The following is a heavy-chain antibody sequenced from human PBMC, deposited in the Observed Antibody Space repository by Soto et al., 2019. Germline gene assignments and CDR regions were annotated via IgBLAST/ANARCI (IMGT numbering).Heavy chain of an antibody. J-gene: IGHJ5*02. CDR3: ATYRPHDYYDSSGHYTNWFDP. Sequence: GASVKVSCKVSGYTLTELSMHWVRQAPGKGLEWMGGFDPEDGETIYAQKFQGRVTMTEDTSTDTAYMELSSLRSEDTAVYYCATYRPHDYYDSSGHYTNWFDPWGQGTLVTVSS. D-gene: IGHD3-22*01. V-gene: IGHV1-24*01. CDR1: GYTLTELS. CDR2: FDPEDGET.